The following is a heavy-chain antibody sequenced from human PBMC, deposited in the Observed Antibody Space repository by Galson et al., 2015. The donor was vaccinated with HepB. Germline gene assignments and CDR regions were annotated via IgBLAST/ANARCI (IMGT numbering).Heavy chain of an antibody. Sequence: SVKVSCKASGYSFTSHALHWVRQAPGQRFEWMGWINAGNGDTKYSQKFQDRVTITRDTSATMVYMELSSLRSEDTAVYYCARTNGLGSYWPELDHWGQGTLVTVSS. D-gene: IGHD3-10*01. CDR3: ARTNGLGSYWPELDH. V-gene: IGHV1-3*01. CDR1: GYSFTSHA. J-gene: IGHJ4*02. CDR2: INAGNGDT.